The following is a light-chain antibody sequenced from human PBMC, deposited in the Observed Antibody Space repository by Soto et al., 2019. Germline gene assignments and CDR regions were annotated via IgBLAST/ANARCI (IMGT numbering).Light chain of an antibody. CDR1: QSVSSSY. V-gene: IGKV3D-20*02. Sequence: ESGLTQSPGTLSVSPGERATLSGMASQSVSSSYLAWYQQKPGQAPRLLIYDASNRATGIPARFSGSGSGTDFTLTISSLEPEDFAVYYCQQRSNWPLFGQGTRLEIK. J-gene: IGKJ5*01. CDR2: DAS. CDR3: QQRSNWPL.